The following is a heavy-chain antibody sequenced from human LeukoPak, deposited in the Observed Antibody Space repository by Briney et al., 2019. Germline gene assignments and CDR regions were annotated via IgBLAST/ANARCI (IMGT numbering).Heavy chain of an antibody. CDR3: AIRTTGTTTGYDY. D-gene: IGHD1-1*01. V-gene: IGHV3-23*01. Sequence: GGSLRLSCAASGFTLSSYAMSWVRQAPGKGLEWVSAISGSGGSTYYADSVKGRFTISRDNSKNTLYLQMNSLRAEDTAVYYCAIRTTGTTTGYDYWGQGTLVTVSS. CDR2: ISGSGGST. CDR1: GFTLSSYA. J-gene: IGHJ4*02.